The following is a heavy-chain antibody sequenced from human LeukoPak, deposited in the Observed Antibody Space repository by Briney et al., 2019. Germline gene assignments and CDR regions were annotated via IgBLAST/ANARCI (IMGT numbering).Heavy chain of an antibody. D-gene: IGHD3-10*01. J-gene: IGHJ4*02. V-gene: IGHV3-33*01. CDR2: IWYDGSNK. CDR3: ARDYYGSGSYWIIDY. CDR1: GFTFSSYG. Sequence: PGRSLRLSCAASGFTFSSYGMHWVRQAPGKGLEWVAVIWYDGSNKYYADSVKGRFTISRDNSKNTLYLQMNSLRAEDTAVYYCARDYYGSGSYWIIDYWGQGTLVTVSS.